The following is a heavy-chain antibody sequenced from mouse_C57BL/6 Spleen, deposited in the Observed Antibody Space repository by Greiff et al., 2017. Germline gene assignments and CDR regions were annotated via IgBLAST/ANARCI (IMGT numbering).Heavy chain of an antibody. CDR3: AREDSSGLFAY. CDR1: GYAFSSSW. Sequence: VQLVESGPELVKPGASVKISCKASGYAFSSSWMNWVKQRPGKGLEWIGRIYPGDGDTNYNGKFKGKATLTADKSSSTAYMQLSSLTSEDSAVYFCAREDSSGLFAYWGQGTLVTVSA. D-gene: IGHD3-2*02. CDR2: IYPGDGDT. J-gene: IGHJ3*01. V-gene: IGHV1-82*01.